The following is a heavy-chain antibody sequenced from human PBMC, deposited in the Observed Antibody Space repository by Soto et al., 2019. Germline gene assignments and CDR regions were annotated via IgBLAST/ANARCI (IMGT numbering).Heavy chain of an antibody. J-gene: IGHJ6*02. CDR1: GYSVSSNSAA. CDR3: ARERYSYGSPLYYYGMDV. Sequence: SHTLSLTCAISGYSVSSNSAALNWIRQSPSRGLEWLGRTYYRSKWYNDYAVSVKSRITINPDTSKNQFSLQLNSVTPEDTAVYYCARERYSYGSPLYYYGMDVWGQGTTVTVSS. D-gene: IGHD5-18*01. V-gene: IGHV6-1*01. CDR2: TYYRSKWYN.